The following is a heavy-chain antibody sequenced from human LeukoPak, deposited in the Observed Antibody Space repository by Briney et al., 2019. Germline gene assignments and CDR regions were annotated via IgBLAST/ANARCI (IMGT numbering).Heavy chain of an antibody. J-gene: IGHJ4*02. V-gene: IGHV1-2*02. CDR1: GYTFTGYY. Sequence: GASVEVSCKASGYTFTGYYMHWVRQAPGQGLEWMGWINPNSGGTNYAQKFQGRVTMTRDTSISTAYMELSRLRSDDTAVYYCARERVRQLVSSLMGYWGQGTLVTVSS. D-gene: IGHD6-13*01. CDR3: ARERVRQLVSSLMGY. CDR2: INPNSGGT.